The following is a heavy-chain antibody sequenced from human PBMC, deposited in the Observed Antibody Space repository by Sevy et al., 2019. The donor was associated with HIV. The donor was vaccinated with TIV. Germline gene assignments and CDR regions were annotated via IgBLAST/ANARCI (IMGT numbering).Heavy chain of an antibody. Sequence: GGSLRLSCAASGFTFDDYGMSWVRQAPGKGLEWVSGVNWNGGSTAYADSVKGRFTISRDNAKNSLYLQMNNLRAEDTAFYYCARVSVKQVVGGSFDYWGQGTKVTVSS. CDR1: GFTFDDYG. V-gene: IGHV3-20*04. CDR2: VNWNGGST. J-gene: IGHJ4*02. D-gene: IGHD3-10*01. CDR3: ARVSVKQVVGGSFDY.